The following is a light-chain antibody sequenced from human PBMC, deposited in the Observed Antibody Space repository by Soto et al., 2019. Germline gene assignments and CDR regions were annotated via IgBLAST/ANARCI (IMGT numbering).Light chain of an antibody. CDR1: QSVLYSSNNKNY. V-gene: IGKV4-1*01. CDR3: QQYYRPWT. J-gene: IGKJ1*01. CDR2: WAS. Sequence: DIVMTQSPDSLAVSLGERATLNCKSSQSVLYSSNNKNYLAWYQQKPGQPPKLLIYWASTRESGVPDRFSGSGSGTDFTLTISSLQAEDVAVYYCQQYYRPWTFGQGTKVEIK.